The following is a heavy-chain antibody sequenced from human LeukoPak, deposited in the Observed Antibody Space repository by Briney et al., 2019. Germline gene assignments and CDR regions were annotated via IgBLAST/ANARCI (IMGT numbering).Heavy chain of an antibody. CDR2: ISGGGDST. CDR1: GFTFSSYA. D-gene: IGHD2-2*01. V-gene: IGHV3-23*01. J-gene: IGHJ4*02. Sequence: GGLLRLSCAAAGFTFSSYAMSGVRPAAGKGVEGVSLISGGGDSTYYADSVQGRFTISRDKSKNTLYLQMTSLTAEDTAMYFCAKDFCSTTSCRFDYWGQGPLVTVSS. CDR3: AKDFCSTTSCRFDY.